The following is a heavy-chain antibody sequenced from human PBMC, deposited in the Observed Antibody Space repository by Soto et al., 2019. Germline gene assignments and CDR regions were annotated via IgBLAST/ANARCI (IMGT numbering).Heavy chain of an antibody. CDR1: GFTFSSYG. CDR3: AKDGLQASFDY. Sequence: VQLVESGGGVVQPGRSLRLSCAASGFTFSSYGMHWVRQAPGKGLEWVAVISYDGSNKYYADSVKGRFTISRDNSKNTLYLQMNSLRAEDTAVYYCAKDGLQASFDYWGQGTLVTVSS. CDR2: ISYDGSNK. V-gene: IGHV3-30*18. D-gene: IGHD4-4*01. J-gene: IGHJ4*02.